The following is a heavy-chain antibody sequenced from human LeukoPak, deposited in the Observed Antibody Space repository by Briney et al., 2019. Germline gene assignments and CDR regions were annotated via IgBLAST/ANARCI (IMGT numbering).Heavy chain of an antibody. CDR2: IYYSGST. D-gene: IGHD5-18*01. CDR3: ARGRGYSYGFYFDY. CDR1: GGSISSYY. V-gene: IGHV4-59*01. J-gene: IGHJ4*02. Sequence: SETLSLTCTVSGGSISSYYWSWIRQPPGKGLEWIGYIYYSGSTNYNPSLKSRVTISADTSKNQFSLKLSSVTAADTTVYYCARGRGYSYGFYFDYWGQGTLVTVSS.